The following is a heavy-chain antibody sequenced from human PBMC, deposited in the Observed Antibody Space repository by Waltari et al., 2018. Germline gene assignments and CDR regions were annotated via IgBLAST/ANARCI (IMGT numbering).Heavy chain of an antibody. V-gene: IGHV4-39*01. CDR1: GGSISSSSYY. D-gene: IGHD2-15*01. CDR2: IYYSGSP. J-gene: IGHJ4*02. CDR3: ARGGVDCSGGSCYSDYFDY. Sequence: QLQLQESGPGLVKPSETLSLTCTVSGGSISSSSYYWGWIRQPPGKGLECIGSIYYSGSPYYNPSLKSRVTISVDTSKNQFSLKLSSVTAADTAVYYCARGGVDCSGGSCYSDYFDYWGQGTLVTVSS.